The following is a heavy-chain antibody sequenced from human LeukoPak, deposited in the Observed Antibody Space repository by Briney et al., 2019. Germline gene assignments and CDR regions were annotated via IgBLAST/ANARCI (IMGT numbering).Heavy chain of an antibody. CDR2: IYHSGST. V-gene: IGHV4-59*12. Sequence: SETLSLTCTVSGGSISTYYWSWIRQPPGKGLEWIGYIYHSGSTKYNPSLKSRVTISVDTSKNQFSLKLSSVTAADTAVYYCARAQWNSGGYTFDYWGQGTLVTVSS. CDR1: GGSISTYY. CDR3: ARAQWNSGGYTFDY. J-gene: IGHJ4*02. D-gene: IGHD1-26*01.